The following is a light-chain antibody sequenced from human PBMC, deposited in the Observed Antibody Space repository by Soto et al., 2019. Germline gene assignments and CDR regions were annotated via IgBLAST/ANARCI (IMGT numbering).Light chain of an antibody. Sequence: EIVMTQSPATLSVSPGERANLSCRASQSINSNLVWYQQKPGQAPRLLIYGASTRATGIPARFSGSGSGTEFTLTISSLQSEDFAVYYCQQYNNWLWTFGQGTKVEIK. V-gene: IGKV3-15*01. CDR3: QQYNNWLWT. CDR2: GAS. CDR1: QSINSN. J-gene: IGKJ1*01.